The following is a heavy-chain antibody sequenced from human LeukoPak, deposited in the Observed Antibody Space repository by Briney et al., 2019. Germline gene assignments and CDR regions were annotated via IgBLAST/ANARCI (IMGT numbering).Heavy chain of an antibody. V-gene: IGHV4-39*07. Sequence: SETLSLTCTVFGGSISSSSYYWGWIRQPPGKGLECIGSIYYSGSTYYNPSLKSRVTISVDTSKNQFSLKVRSMTAADTAVYYCARVPGVYYDRLTGYGSGWFDPWGQGTLVTVSS. CDR3: ARVPGVYYDRLTGYGSGWFDP. D-gene: IGHD3-9*01. CDR2: IYYSGST. CDR1: GGSISSSSYY. J-gene: IGHJ5*02.